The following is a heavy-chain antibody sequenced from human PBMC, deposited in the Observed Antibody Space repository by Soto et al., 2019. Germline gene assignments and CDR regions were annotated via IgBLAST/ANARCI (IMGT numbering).Heavy chain of an antibody. D-gene: IGHD2-21*02. J-gene: IGHJ5*02. CDR2: IYHGST. CDR1: GGSISSGGYS. CDR3: ARITYCGGDCYRGFDP. Sequence: SETLSLTCTVSGGSISSGGYSWCWIRQPPGKGLEWIGYIYHGSTYYNPSLKSRVTISVDRSKNQFSLKLSSVTAADTAVYYCARITYCGGDCYRGFDPWGQGTLVTVSS. V-gene: IGHV4-30-2*01.